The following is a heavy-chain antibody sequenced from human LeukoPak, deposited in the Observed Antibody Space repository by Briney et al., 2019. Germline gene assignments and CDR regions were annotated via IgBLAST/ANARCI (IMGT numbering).Heavy chain of an antibody. V-gene: IGHV1-69*04. D-gene: IGHD2-15*01. CDR1: GGTFSSYA. CDR2: IIPILGIA. J-gene: IGHJ5*02. Sequence: SVKVSCKASGGTFSSYAISWVRQAPGQGLEWMGRIIPILGIANYAQKFQGRVTITADKSTSTAYMELSSLRSEDMAVYYCAREIRYCSGGSCPTHWFDPWGQGTLVTVSS. CDR3: AREIRYCSGGSCPTHWFDP.